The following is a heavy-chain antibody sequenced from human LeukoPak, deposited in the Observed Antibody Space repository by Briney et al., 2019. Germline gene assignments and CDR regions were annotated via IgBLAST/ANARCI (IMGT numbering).Heavy chain of an antibody. CDR3: ATDADVLRFLEWSSKFDP. Sequence: SETLSLTCTVSGGSISSSSYYWGWIRQPPGKGLEWIGSIYYSGSTYYNPSLKSRVTISVDTSKNQFSLKLSSVTAADTAVYYCATDADVLRFLEWSSKFDPWGQGTLVTASS. J-gene: IGHJ5*02. D-gene: IGHD3-3*01. CDR2: IYYSGST. V-gene: IGHV4-39*07. CDR1: GGSISSSSYY.